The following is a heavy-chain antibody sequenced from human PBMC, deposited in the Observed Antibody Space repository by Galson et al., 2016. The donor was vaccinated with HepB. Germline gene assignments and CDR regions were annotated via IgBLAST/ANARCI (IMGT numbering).Heavy chain of an antibody. V-gene: IGHV3-23*01. CDR1: GFTFRNYG. D-gene: IGHD2-2*01. CDR3: VQGSTAPAV. J-gene: IGHJ6*04. CDR2: ISRSGDST. Sequence: SLRLSCAASGFTFRNYGMTWVRQAPGKGLEVVSSISRSGDSTDYADSVKGRLTISRDNSKNTLFLQMNSLIADDTAIYYCVQGSTAPAVWGKGTTVTASS.